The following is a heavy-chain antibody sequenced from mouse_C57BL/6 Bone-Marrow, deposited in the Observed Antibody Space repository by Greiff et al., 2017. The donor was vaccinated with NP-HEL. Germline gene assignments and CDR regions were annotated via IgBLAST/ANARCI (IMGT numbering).Heavy chain of an antibody. CDR3: ARHYYGSSPYYYAMDY. J-gene: IGHJ4*01. Sequence: EVQLQQSGPELVKPGASVKISCKASGYTFTDYYMNWVKQSHGKSLEWIGDINPNNGGTSYNQKFKGKATLTVDKSSSTAYMELRSLTSEDSAVYYCARHYYGSSPYYYAMDYWGQGTSVTVSS. D-gene: IGHD1-1*01. CDR1: GYTFTDYY. V-gene: IGHV1-26*01. CDR2: INPNNGGT.